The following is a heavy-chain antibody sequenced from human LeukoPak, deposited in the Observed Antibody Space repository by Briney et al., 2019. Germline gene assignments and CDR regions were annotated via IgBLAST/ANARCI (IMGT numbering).Heavy chain of an antibody. D-gene: IGHD3-10*01. CDR1: GYTFTSYG. V-gene: IGHV1-18*01. J-gene: IGHJ6*02. CDR3: ARDTMVRGGHYYGMDV. CDR2: ISAYNGNT. Sequence: ASVKVSCKASGYTFTSYGISWVRQAPGQGLEWMGWISAYNGNTNYAQKLQGRVTMTTDTSTSTAYMELRSLRSDDTAVYYCARDTMVRGGHYYGMDVWGQGTTATVSS.